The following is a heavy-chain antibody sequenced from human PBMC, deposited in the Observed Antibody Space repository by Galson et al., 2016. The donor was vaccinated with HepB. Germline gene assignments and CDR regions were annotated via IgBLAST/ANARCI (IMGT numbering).Heavy chain of an antibody. V-gene: IGHV3-23*01. CDR1: GFTFRNYA. CDR3: TTWLSHHFDY. J-gene: IGHJ4*02. Sequence: SLRLSCAASGFTFRNYALSWVRRAPGKGLAWVSHIDGPTPNTHYADSARGRFSIYRDNSRDTLYLQMDSLTAEDSAIYYCTTWLSHHFDYWGQGTRVTVSS. CDR2: IDGPTPNT. D-gene: IGHD6-19*01.